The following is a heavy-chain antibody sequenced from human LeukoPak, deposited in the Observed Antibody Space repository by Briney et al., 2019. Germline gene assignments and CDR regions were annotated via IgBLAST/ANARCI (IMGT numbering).Heavy chain of an antibody. J-gene: IGHJ4*02. CDR3: ARVEDYYDSSGYPDY. CDR2: IYYSGST. CDR1: GGSISSSSYY. D-gene: IGHD3-22*01. Sequence: SETLSLTCTVSGGSISSSSYYWGWIRQPPGKGLEWIGSIYYSGSTYYNPSLKSRVTISVDTSKNQFSLKLSSVTAADTAVYYCARVEDYYDSSGYPDYWGQGTLVTVSS. V-gene: IGHV4-39*07.